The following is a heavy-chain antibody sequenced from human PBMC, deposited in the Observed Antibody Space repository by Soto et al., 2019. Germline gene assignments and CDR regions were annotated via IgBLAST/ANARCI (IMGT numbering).Heavy chain of an antibody. Sequence: ETLSLTCTVSGGSISSSSYYWGWIRQPPGKGLEWIGSIYYSGSTYYNPSLKSRVTISVDTSKNQFSLKLSSVTAADTAVYYCARVVPAALRYYYYGMDVWGQGTTVTVSS. D-gene: IGHD2-2*01. CDR1: GGSISSSSYY. V-gene: IGHV4-39*01. CDR3: ARVVPAALRYYYYGMDV. CDR2: IYYSGST. J-gene: IGHJ6*02.